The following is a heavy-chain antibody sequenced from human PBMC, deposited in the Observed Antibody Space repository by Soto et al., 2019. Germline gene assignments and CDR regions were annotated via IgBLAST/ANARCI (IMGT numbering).Heavy chain of an antibody. CDR1: GYSFSDYC. D-gene: IGHD2-2*01. Sequence: GESLKISCNASGYSFSDYCIGWVRQMPGKGLEWMGIIYPGDSDTRYSPSFQGQVTISADKSISTTYLQWSSLKASDTAMYYCARRGQYCSTSSCRFDPWGQGTRVTVSS. J-gene: IGHJ5*02. V-gene: IGHV5-51*01. CDR2: IYPGDSDT. CDR3: ARRGQYCSTSSCRFDP.